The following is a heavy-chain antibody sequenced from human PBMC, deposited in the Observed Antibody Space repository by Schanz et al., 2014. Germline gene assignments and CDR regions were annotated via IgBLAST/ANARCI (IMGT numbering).Heavy chain of an antibody. Sequence: EVQLLESGGGLVQPGGSLRLSCAASGFTFSSYAMSWVRQAPEKGLEWVSALIGSGGSTYYADSVKGRFTISRDNSKNTLYLQMNSRRADDTAVYYCAKDASHGDYDYYFHYWGQGTLVTVSS. CDR3: AKDASHGDYDYYFHY. CDR2: LIGSGGST. J-gene: IGHJ4*02. D-gene: IGHD3-22*01. V-gene: IGHV3-23*01. CDR1: GFTFSSYA.